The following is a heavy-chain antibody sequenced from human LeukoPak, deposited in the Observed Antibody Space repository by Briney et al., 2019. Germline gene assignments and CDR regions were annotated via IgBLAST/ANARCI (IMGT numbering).Heavy chain of an antibody. D-gene: IGHD5-24*01. V-gene: IGHV4-39*07. J-gene: IGHJ4*02. CDR3: AGGGDGYQTRFDY. CDR2: IYYSGST. Sequence: SETLSLTCTVSGGSISSSSYYWGWIRQPPGKGLEWIGSIYYSGSTYYNPSLKSRVTISVDTSKNQFSLKMTSVTAADTAVYYCAGGGDGYQTRFDYWGQGTLLTVSS. CDR1: GGSISSSSYY.